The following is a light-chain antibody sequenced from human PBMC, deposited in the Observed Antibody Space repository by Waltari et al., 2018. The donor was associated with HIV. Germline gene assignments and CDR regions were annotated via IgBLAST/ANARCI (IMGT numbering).Light chain of an antibody. Sequence: DIQMTQSPSSLSASVGDRVTITCRASQSMSRFLNWFQQKPGKAPNLLIHTASYLRSGVPSRFSGSGSGTDFTLTISNLQPEDCATYYCQQYYSSPRTFGQGTKVEI. V-gene: IGKV1-39*01. J-gene: IGKJ1*01. CDR3: QQYYSSPRT. CDR2: TAS. CDR1: QSMSRF.